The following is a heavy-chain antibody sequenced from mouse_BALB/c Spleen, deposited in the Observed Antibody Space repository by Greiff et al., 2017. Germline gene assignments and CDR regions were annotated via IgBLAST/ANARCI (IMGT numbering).Heavy chain of an antibody. Sequence: VQLQQSGAELVRPGTSVKVSCKASGYAFTNYLIEWVKQRPGQGLEWIGVINPGSGGTNYNEKFKGKATLTADKSSSTAYMQLSSLTSDDSAVYFCARRRNGSRYAMDYWGQGTSVTVSS. CDR1: GYAFTNYL. V-gene: IGHV1-54*01. D-gene: IGHD1-1*02. CDR3: ARRRNGSRYAMDY. CDR2: INPGSGGT. J-gene: IGHJ4*01.